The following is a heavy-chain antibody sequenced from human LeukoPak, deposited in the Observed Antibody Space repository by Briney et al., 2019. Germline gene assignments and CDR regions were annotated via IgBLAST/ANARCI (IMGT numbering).Heavy chain of an antibody. Sequence: GASVKVSCKASGYTFTSYDINWVRQATGQGLEWMGWMNPNSGNTGYAQKFQGRVTMTRNTSISTAYMELSSLRSEDTAVYYCARPLDTAMVLDYYGMDVWGQGTTVTVSS. J-gene: IGHJ6*02. CDR3: ARPLDTAMVLDYYGMDV. D-gene: IGHD5-18*01. V-gene: IGHV1-8*01. CDR1: GYTFTSYD. CDR2: MNPNSGNT.